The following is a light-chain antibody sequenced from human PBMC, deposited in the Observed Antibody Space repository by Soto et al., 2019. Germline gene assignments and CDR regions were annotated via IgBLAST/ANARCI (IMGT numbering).Light chain of an antibody. Sequence: QSALTQPPSASGSPGQSVTISCTGTSSDVGSYNFVSWYQHHPGKAPKLILYDVIKRPSGVPDRFSGSKSGNTASLTVSGLQADDEADYYCSSYGGSNNFVVFGGGTKLTVL. V-gene: IGLV2-8*01. CDR1: SSDVGSYNF. CDR2: DVI. CDR3: SSYGGSNNFVV. J-gene: IGLJ2*01.